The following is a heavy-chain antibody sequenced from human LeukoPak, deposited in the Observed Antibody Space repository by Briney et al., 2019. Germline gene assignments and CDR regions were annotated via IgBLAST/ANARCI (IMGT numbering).Heavy chain of an antibody. CDR2: ISSSGSTI. Sequence: GGSLRLSCAASGFTFSSYAMYWVRQAPGKGLEWVSYISSSGSTIYYADSVKGRFTISRDNAENSLYLQMNSLRAEDTALYYCARAVSIAVVEIYWGQGTLVTVSS. CDR3: ARAVSIAVVEIY. J-gene: IGHJ4*02. D-gene: IGHD6-19*01. V-gene: IGHV3-48*04. CDR1: GFTFSSYA.